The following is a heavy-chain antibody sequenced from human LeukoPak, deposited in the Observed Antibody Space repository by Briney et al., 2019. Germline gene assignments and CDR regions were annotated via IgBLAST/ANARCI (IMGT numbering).Heavy chain of an antibody. V-gene: IGHV3-7*03. CDR1: GFTFNNYW. Sequence: GGSLRLSCTASGFTFNNYWMSWVRQAPGKGLEWVANIKQDGSVQYYVDSVKGRFTISRDNAKNSLYLQMSSLRAEDTAVYYCARKWAVAGSSYFDYWGQGTLVTVSS. D-gene: IGHD6-19*01. J-gene: IGHJ4*02. CDR2: IKQDGSVQ. CDR3: ARKWAVAGSSYFDY.